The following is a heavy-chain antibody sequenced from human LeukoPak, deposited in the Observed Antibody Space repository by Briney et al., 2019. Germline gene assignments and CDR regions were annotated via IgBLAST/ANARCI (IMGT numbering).Heavy chain of an antibody. CDR3: ARMSRSGDIKGKNYYYYYGMDV. D-gene: IGHD2-15*01. J-gene: IGHJ6*02. V-gene: IGHV1-69*04. Sequence: SVKVSCKASGGTFSSYAISWVRQAPGQGLEWMGRIIPILGIANYAQKFQGRVTITADKSTSTAYMELSSLRSEDTAVYYCARMSRSGDIKGKNYYYYYGMDVWGQGTTVTVSS. CDR1: GGTFSSYA. CDR2: IIPILGIA.